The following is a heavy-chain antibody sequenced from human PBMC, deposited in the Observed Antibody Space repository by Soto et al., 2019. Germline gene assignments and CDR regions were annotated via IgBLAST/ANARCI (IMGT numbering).Heavy chain of an antibody. V-gene: IGHV3-48*01. CDR2: ISSGGATI. CDR1: GVNIDVYS. Sequence: RVWWGVVGVNIDVYSRNWVRQAPGEGLEWVSYISSGGATIHYADSVKGRFTVSRDNARNSLYLQMNSLTAEDTAVYYCAREKQWVADFWGLGNLVTVSS. D-gene: IGHD1-26*01. CDR3: AREKQWVADF. J-gene: IGHJ4*02.